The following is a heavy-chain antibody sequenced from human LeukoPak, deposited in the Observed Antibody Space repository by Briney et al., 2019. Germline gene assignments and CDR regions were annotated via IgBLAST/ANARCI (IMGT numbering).Heavy chain of an antibody. CDR2: ISTSSSTI. CDR1: GFTFSSYS. D-gene: IGHD3-10*01. J-gene: IGHJ4*02. V-gene: IGHV3-48*04. Sequence: GGSLRLSCAASGFTFSSYSMNWVRQAPGEGLEWVSYISTSSSTIHYADSVRGRFTISRDNAKNSLYLQMNNLRAEDTAVYYCARGWKVRGLLDFDYWGQGTLVTVSS. CDR3: ARGWKVRGLLDFDY.